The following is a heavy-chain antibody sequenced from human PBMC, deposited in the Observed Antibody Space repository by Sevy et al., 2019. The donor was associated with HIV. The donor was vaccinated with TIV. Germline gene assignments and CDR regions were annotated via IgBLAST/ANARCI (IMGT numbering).Heavy chain of an antibody. CDR2: ISYDERNK. D-gene: IGHD1-1*01. V-gene: IGHV3-30*18. Sequence: GGSLRLSCAASGFTFNSYDMHWVRQAPGKGLEWVALISYDERNKFYADSVKGRFTISRDNSKNTRYLQMNSLRAEDTAVYYCAKDLNSGSDYYYGMDVWGQGTTVTVSS. CDR3: AKDLNSGSDYYYGMDV. CDR1: GFTFNSYD. J-gene: IGHJ6*02.